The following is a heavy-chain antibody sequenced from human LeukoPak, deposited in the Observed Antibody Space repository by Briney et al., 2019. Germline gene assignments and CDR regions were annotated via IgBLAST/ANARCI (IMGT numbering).Heavy chain of an antibody. D-gene: IGHD4-17*01. Sequence: PGGSLRLSCAASGFTFSSYSMNWVSQAAGEGMEWVSSISSSSSYIYYADSVKGRFTISRDNAKHSLYLQMNSLRAEDTAVYYCARGQVTTSADYFDFWGQGTLVTVSS. CDR3: ARGQVTTSADYFDF. CDR1: GFTFSSYS. CDR2: ISSSSSYI. V-gene: IGHV3-21*01. J-gene: IGHJ4*02.